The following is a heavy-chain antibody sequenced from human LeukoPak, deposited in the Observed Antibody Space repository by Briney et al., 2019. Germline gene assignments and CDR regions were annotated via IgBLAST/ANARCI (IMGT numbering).Heavy chain of an antibody. D-gene: IGHD3-10*01. CDR2: ISAYNGNT. V-gene: IGHV1-18*01. Sequence: GESLKISCKGSGYTFTSYGISWVRQAPGQGLEWMGWISAYNGNTNYAQKLQGRVTMTTDTSTSTAYMELRSLRSDDTAVYYCAMGSGSLGIEPFDYWGQGTLVTVSS. CDR1: GYTFTSYG. J-gene: IGHJ4*02. CDR3: AMGSGSLGIEPFDY.